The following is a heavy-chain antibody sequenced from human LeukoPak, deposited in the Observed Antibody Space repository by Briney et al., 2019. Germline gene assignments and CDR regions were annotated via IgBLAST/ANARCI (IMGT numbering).Heavy chain of an antibody. CDR3: TTYHYYGSGSYLGDY. D-gene: IGHD3-10*01. J-gene: IGHJ4*02. Sequence: PGGSLRLSCAASGFTFSNAWMSWVRQAPGKGLEWVGRIKSKTDGGTTDYAAPVKGRFTISRDDSKNTLYLQMNSLKTEDTAVYYCTTYHYYGSGSYLGDYWGQGTLVTVSS. CDR1: GFTFSNAW. V-gene: IGHV3-15*01. CDR2: IKSKTDGGTT.